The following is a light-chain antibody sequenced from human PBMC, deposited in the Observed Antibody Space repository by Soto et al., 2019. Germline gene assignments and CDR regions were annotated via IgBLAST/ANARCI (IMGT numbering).Light chain of an antibody. CDR2: WAS. CDR3: QQYYDNPYS. Sequence: DIVVTQSPESLSVSLGERATIRCKSSHSVLYGRNNKHYLAWYQQKAGQSPKLLIYWASTREPGVPDRFSGSGSGTDFTLTISSQHAEDVAIYYCQQYYDNPYSFGQGTKLEIK. CDR1: HSVLYGRNNKHY. V-gene: IGKV4-1*01. J-gene: IGKJ2*01.